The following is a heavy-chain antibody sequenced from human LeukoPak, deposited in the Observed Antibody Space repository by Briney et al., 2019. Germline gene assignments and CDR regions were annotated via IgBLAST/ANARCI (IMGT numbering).Heavy chain of an antibody. Sequence: SETLSLTCTVSGGSISSSSDYWGWIRQPPGKGLEWIGSIYYSGSTYYNPSLKSRVTISVHTPKNQFSLQLRSVNAADTAVYYCARPVDSGSYLNWFDRWGQGSMVSVSS. CDR3: ARPVDSGSYLNWFDR. CDR1: GGSISSSSDY. D-gene: IGHD1-26*01. CDR2: IYYSGST. J-gene: IGHJ5*02. V-gene: IGHV4-39*01.